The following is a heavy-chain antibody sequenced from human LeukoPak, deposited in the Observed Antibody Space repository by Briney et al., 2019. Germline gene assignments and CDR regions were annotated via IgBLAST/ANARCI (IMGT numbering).Heavy chain of an antibody. CDR3: ARRNAMDV. CDR2: INRDGSER. J-gene: IGHJ6*02. CDR1: GFTFSSYS. Sequence: GGSLRLSCAASGFTFSSYSMTWVRQAPGKGLEWVANINRDGSERYYVDSVKGRFTISRDDAKSSLYLQMNSLRAEDTAVYYCARRNAMDVWGQGTTVIVFS. V-gene: IGHV3-7*03.